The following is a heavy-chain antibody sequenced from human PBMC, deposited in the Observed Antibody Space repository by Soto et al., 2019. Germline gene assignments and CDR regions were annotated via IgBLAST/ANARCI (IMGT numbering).Heavy chain of an antibody. CDR2: IIPIFGTA. Sequence: SVKVSCKASGGTFSSYAISWVRQAPGQGLEWMGGIIPIFGTANYAQKFQGRVTITADESTSTAYMELSSLRSEDTAVYYCARDRRRIKSIGENAFDIWGQGTMVTV. CDR3: ARDRRRIKSIGENAFDI. V-gene: IGHV1-69*13. CDR1: GGTFSSYA. J-gene: IGHJ3*02.